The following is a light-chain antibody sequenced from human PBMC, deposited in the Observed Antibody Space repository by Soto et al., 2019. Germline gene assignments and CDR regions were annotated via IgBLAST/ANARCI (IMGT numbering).Light chain of an antibody. CDR1: SSDIGAGYR. V-gene: IGLV1-40*01. CDR3: QSYDSSLSAVV. CDR2: DNT. Sequence: QSVLTQPPSVSGAPGERVTISCTGSSSDIGAGYRVRWYQQVPGTAPKLLIYDNTNRPSGVSVRFSGSKSGTSASLAITGLQAEDEADYYCQSYDSSLSAVVFGGGTKLTVL. J-gene: IGLJ2*01.